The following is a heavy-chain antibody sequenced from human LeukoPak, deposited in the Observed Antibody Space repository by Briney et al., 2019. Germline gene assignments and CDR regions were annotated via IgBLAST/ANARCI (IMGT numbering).Heavy chain of an antibody. D-gene: IGHD2-8*01. CDR1: GYTFTSYD. V-gene: IGHV1-8*01. J-gene: IGHJ5*02. CDR3: ARALPRDGVPYCWFDP. CDR2: MNPNSGNT. Sequence: ASVKVSCKASGYTFTSYDINWVRQATGQGLEWMGWMNPNSGNTGYAQKFQGRVTMTRNTSISTAYMELSSLRSEDTAVYYCARALPRDGVPYCWFDPWGQGTLVTVSS.